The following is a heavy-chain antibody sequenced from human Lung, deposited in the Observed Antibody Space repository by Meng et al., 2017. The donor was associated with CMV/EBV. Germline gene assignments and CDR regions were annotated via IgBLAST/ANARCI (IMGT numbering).Heavy chain of an antibody. V-gene: IGHV4-34*01. D-gene: IGHD2-2*02. CDR3: ARGGYCSSTRCYKLYRNWFDP. CDR2: INHSGST. Sequence: SXTLSLXCAVYGGSFSGYYWSWIRQPPGKGLEWIGEINHSGSTNYNPSLKSRVTISVDTSKNQFSLKLSSVTAADTAVYYCARGGYCSSTRCYKLYRNWFDPXGQGXLVTVSS. J-gene: IGHJ5*02. CDR1: GGSFSGYY.